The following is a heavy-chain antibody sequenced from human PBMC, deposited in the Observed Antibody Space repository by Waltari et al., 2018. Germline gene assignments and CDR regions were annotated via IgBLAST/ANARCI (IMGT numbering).Heavy chain of an antibody. J-gene: IGHJ4*02. V-gene: IGHV1-3*02. Sequence: QVQLVQSGAEVKKPGASVKVSCKASGYTFSSYAMHWVRQAPGQRLEWMGWSNTGNGYTKYSQEFQGRVTITRDTSASTAYMELSSLRSEDTAVYYCTRVSAAFYILFYWGQGTLVTVSS. CDR1: GYTFSSYA. D-gene: IGHD3-3*02. CDR2: SNTGNGYT. CDR3: TRVSAAFYILFY.